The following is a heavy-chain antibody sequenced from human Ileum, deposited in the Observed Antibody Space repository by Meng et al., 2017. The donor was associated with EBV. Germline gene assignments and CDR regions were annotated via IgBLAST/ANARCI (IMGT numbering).Heavy chain of an antibody. CDR2: IYHSGIT. D-gene: IGHD1-14*01. V-gene: IGHV4-4*02. CDR3: ARDPTGGEDHQRV. Sequence: QVLLQGSGPGLVKPSGTLSLTCAVSGGPISSSNWWSWVRQPPGKGLEWIGKIYHSGITIYNPSLKSRVTMSVDNSKNQFSLKLNSMTAADTAVYYCARDPTGGEDHQRVWGQGTLVTVSS. CDR1: GGPISSSNW. J-gene: IGHJ4*02.